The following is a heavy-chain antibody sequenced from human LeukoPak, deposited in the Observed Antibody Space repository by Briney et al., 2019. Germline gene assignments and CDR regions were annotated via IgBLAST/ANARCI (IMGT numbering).Heavy chain of an antibody. CDR3: ARDLNSVVGATDY. CDR2: IWYDGSNK. D-gene: IGHD1-26*01. V-gene: IGHV3-33*01. Sequence: GGSLRLSCAASGFTFSSYGMHWVRQAPGKGLEWVAVIWYDGSNKYYADSVKGRFTISRDNSKNTLYLQMNSLRAEDTAVYYCARDLNSVVGATDYWGQGTLVTVSS. J-gene: IGHJ4*02. CDR1: GFTFSSYG.